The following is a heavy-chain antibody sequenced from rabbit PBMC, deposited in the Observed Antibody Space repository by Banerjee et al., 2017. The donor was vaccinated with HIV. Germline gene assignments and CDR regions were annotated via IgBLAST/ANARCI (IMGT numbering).Heavy chain of an antibody. CDR1: GFSFSGSYY. Sequence: QSLEESGGDLVKPGASLTLTCKASGFSFSGSYYMYWVRQAPGKGLEWIACIYAASSGSTFYASWAKGRFTISKTSSTTVTLQMTSLTAADTATYFCARGGMVVDLKLWGQGTLVTVS. CDR2: IYAASSGST. V-gene: IGHV1S40*01. CDR3: ARGGMVVDLKL. J-gene: IGHJ4*01. D-gene: IGHD4-2*01.